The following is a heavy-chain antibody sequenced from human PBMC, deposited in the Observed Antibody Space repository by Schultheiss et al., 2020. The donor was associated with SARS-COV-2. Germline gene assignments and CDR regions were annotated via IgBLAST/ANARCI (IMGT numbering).Heavy chain of an antibody. Sequence: GESLKISCAASGFTFSDYYMSWIRQAPGKGLEWVSYISSSGSTIYYADSVKGRFTISRDNSKNTLYLQMNSLGAEDTAVYYCAKMSSTMWYEGSWGQGTLVTVSS. CDR2: ISSSGSTI. CDR3: AKMSSTMWYEGS. J-gene: IGHJ5*02. CDR1: GFTFSDYY. V-gene: IGHV3-11*01. D-gene: IGHD2-2*01.